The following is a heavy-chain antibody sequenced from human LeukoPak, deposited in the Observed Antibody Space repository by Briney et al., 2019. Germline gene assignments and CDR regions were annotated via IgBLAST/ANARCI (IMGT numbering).Heavy chain of an antibody. CDR1: GYTFAGYY. CDR3: ARDRARIADFLKDWYFGF. CDR2: INPKSGGT. D-gene: IGHD6-13*01. Sequence: ASVKVSCKASGYTFAGYYIHWVRQAPGQGLEWMGWINPKSGGTTYAQKFQGRVTLTRDTTISALYMELSSLRSDDTAVYFCARDRARIADFLKDWYFGFWGRGTLVTVS. J-gene: IGHJ2*01. V-gene: IGHV1-2*02.